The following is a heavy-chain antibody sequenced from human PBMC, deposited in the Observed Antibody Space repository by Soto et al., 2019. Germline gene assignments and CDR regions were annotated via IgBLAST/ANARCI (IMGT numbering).Heavy chain of an antibody. CDR2: ISSNGGST. J-gene: IGHJ6*03. D-gene: IGHD2-2*01. CDR1: GFTFSSYA. V-gene: IGHV3-64*01. CDR3: ARDSPGSYCSSTSCHTPAYDYMDV. Sequence: EVQLVESGGGLVQPGGSLRLSCAASGFTFSSYAMHWVRQAPGKGLEYVSAISSNGGSTYYANSVKGRFTISRDNSKNTLYLQMGSLRAEDMAVYYCARDSPGSYCSSTSCHTPAYDYMDVWGKGTTVTVSS.